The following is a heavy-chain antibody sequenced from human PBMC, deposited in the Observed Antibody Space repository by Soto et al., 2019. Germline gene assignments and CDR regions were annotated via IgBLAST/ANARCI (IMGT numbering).Heavy chain of an antibody. CDR2: IVTVFGTP. D-gene: IGHD3-22*01. J-gene: IGHJ3*02. CDR3: TRTSSGYYHDAFDI. Sequence: QVQLMQSGAEVKKPESSVKVSCKASGGSFPSDTISWVRQAPGQGLEWLGGIVTVFGTPNHAQKFQCRVTFSADGSTNTAYTEVTRLRPEDTAVYYCTRTSSGYYHDAFDIWGQGTLVTVSS. CDR1: GGSFPSDT. V-gene: IGHV1-69*01.